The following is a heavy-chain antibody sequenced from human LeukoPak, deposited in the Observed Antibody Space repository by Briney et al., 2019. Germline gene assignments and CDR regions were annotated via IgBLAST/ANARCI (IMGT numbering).Heavy chain of an antibody. CDR3: ARDPLTFRAAATGRYFDY. V-gene: IGHV3-48*04. D-gene: IGHD2-15*01. Sequence: PGGSLRLSCAASGFTFSSYSMNWVRQAPGKGLEWVSYISSSGSTIYYADSVKGRFTISRDNAKNSLYLQMNSLRAEDTAVYYCARDPLTFRAAATGRYFDYWGQGTLVTVSS. CDR1: GFTFSSYS. J-gene: IGHJ4*02. CDR2: ISSSGSTI.